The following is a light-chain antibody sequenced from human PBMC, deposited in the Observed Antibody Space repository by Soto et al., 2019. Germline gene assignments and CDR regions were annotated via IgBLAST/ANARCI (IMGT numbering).Light chain of an antibody. J-gene: IGKJ2*01. CDR1: QSVGSL. V-gene: IGKV1-39*01. Sequence: DTQMTQSPSSLSASVGDRVTITCRASQSVGSLLNWFQQKPGKAPKLLIYAASTLQSGAPSRFSGSGAGTDFTLIISSLQPEAFATYYCQPSYSLPYTFGQGTKLEI. CDR3: QPSYSLPYT. CDR2: AAS.